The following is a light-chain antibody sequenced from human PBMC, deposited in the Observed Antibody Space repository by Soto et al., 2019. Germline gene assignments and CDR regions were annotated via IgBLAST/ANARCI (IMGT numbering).Light chain of an antibody. CDR3: QQSKSYSYA. V-gene: IGKV1-5*01. J-gene: IGKJ2*01. Sequence: DIQRTQSPSPMSATVCDRVAITCRASQSICRWLAWYQQKPGKYPKLLIYDASSLESGVPSRFSGSGSGTEFTLTISSLQPDDFATYYCQQSKSYSYAFGQGTNLEI. CDR2: DAS. CDR1: QSICRW.